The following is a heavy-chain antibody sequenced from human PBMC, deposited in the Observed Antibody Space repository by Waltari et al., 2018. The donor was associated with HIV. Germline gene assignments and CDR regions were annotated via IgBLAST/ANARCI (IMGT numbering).Heavy chain of an antibody. V-gene: IGHV1-46*01. J-gene: IGHJ4*02. CDR3: ARGFSGFDY. CDR2: INPSGERT. Sequence: QVQLVHSGAEVKTPGASVTVSCKASGYTFTRYYMHWVRQAPGQGLEWMGVINPSGERTVYAQKIQGRVTMTRDGSTSTVYMVLSTLRSEDTAVYYCARGFSGFDYWGQGTLITVSS. CDR1: GYTFTRYY.